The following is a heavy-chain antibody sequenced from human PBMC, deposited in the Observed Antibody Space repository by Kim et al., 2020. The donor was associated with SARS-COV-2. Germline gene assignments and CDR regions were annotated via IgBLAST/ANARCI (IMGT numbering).Heavy chain of an antibody. J-gene: IGHJ2*01. CDR3: AKDQRKILWFGESLSGWYFDL. V-gene: IGHV3-23*01. CDR2: ISGSGGST. D-gene: IGHD3-10*01. CDR1: GFTFSSYA. Sequence: GGSLRLSCAASGFTFSSYAMSWVRQAPGKGLEWVSAISGSGGSTYYADSVKGRFTISRDNSKNTLYLQMNSLRAEDTAVYYCAKDQRKILWFGESLSGWYFDLWGRGTLVTVSS.